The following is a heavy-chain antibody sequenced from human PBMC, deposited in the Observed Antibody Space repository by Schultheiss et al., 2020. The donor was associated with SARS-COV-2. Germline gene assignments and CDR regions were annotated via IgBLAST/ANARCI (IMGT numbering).Heavy chain of an antibody. CDR2: IYYSGST. Sequence: SETLSLTCTVSGGSISSGGYYWSWIRQHPGKGLEWIGYIYYSGSTYYNPSLKSRVTISVDTSKNQFSLKLSSVTAADTAVYYCARANYYGSGSGVHFDYWGQGTLVTVSS. D-gene: IGHD3-10*01. CDR3: ARANYYGSGSGVHFDY. J-gene: IGHJ4*02. CDR1: GGSISSGGYY. V-gene: IGHV4-61*08.